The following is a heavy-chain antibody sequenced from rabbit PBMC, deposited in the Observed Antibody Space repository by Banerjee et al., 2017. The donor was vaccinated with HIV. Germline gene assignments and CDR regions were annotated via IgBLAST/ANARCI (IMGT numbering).Heavy chain of an antibody. CDR1: GFTLSSYW. V-gene: IGHV1S40*01. Sequence: QSLEESGGDLVKPGASLTLTCTASGFTLSSYWMCWVRQAPGKGLEWIACIYAGSSGSTYYASWAKGRFTISKTSSTTVTLQMTSLTAADTATYFCARWLIVDDYFNLWGPGTLVTVS. J-gene: IGHJ4*01. CDR3: ARWLIVDDYFNL. CDR2: IYAGSSGST. D-gene: IGHD4-2*01.